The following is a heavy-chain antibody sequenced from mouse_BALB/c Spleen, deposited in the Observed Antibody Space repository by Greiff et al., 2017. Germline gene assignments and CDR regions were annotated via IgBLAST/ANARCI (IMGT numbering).Heavy chain of an antibody. Sequence: VQLQQSGPELVRPGVSVKISCKGSSYTFTDYAMHWVKQSHAKSLEWIGVISTYYGNTNYNQKFKGKATMTVDKSSSTAYMELARLTSEDSAVYYCARDWDEAMDYWGQGTSVTVSS. CDR3: ARDWDEAMDY. CDR1: SYTFTDYA. CDR2: ISTYYGNT. V-gene: IGHV1-67*01. J-gene: IGHJ4*01. D-gene: IGHD4-1*01.